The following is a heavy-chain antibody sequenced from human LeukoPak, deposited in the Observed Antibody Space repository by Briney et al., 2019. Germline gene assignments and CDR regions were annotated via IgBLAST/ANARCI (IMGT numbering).Heavy chain of an antibody. CDR2: ISSSSSYI. CDR3: AKGGSTGCYTGTCAFDM. CDR1: GFTFSSYS. D-gene: IGHD2-2*02. V-gene: IGHV3-21*06. Sequence: PGGSLRLSCAASGFTFSSYSMNWVRQAPGKGLEWVSSISSSSSYIYYADSVKGRFTISRDNSKNTLFLQMSTLRAEDTAVYFCAKGGSTGCYTGTCAFDMWGQGTLVTVSS. J-gene: IGHJ3*02.